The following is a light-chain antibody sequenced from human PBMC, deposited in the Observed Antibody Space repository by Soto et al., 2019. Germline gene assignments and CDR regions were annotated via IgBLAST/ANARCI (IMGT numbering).Light chain of an antibody. V-gene: IGKV1-39*01. CDR2: AAS. J-gene: IGKJ1*01. CDR3: QQSYSTSVG. CDR1: QSISSY. Sequence: DIQMTQSPSSLSASVGDRVTITCRASQSISSYLNWYQQKPGKAPKLLIYAASSLQSGVPSRFSGSGSGTDFTLTISSLQPEDFATYYCQQSYSTSVGFGKGTKVEIK.